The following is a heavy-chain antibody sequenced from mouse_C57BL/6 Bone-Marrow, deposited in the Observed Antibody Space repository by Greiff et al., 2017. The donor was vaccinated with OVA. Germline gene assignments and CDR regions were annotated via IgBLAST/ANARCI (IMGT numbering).Heavy chain of an antibody. Sequence: QVQLQQSGAELVRPGASVTLSCKASGYTFTDYEMHWVKQTPVHGLEWIGAIDPETGGTAYNQKFKGKAILTADKSSSTAYMELRSLTSEDSAVYYCTPGYYGSSYGAMDYWGQGTSVTVSS. D-gene: IGHD1-1*01. CDR3: TPGYYGSSYGAMDY. J-gene: IGHJ4*01. V-gene: IGHV1-15*01. CDR1: GYTFTDYE. CDR2: IDPETGGT.